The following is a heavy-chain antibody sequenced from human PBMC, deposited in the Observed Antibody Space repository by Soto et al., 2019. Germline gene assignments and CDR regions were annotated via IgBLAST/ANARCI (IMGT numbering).Heavy chain of an antibody. CDR2: ISSSSSPI. D-gene: IGHD4-17*01. CDR3: ARDLYGDYSIDAFDI. CDR1: GFTFSSYG. Sequence: EVQLLESGGGLIQPGGSLRLSCAASGFTFSSYGMNWVRQAPGKGLEWVSYISSSSSPIYYADSVKGRFTISRDNAKNSLYLQMNSLRAEDTAVYYCARDLYGDYSIDAFDIWGHGTMVTVSS. V-gene: IGHV3-48*01. J-gene: IGHJ3*02.